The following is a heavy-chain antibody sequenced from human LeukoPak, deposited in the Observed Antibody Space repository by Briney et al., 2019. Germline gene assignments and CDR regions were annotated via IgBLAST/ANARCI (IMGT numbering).Heavy chain of an antibody. CDR3: ARQTYGDLPLDY. J-gene: IGHJ4*01. CDR1: GGSISSSF. Sequence: SETLSLTCTVSGGSISSSFWSWVRQPPGMRLEWIGYISYSGSTNYNPSLKSRVTISVDTSKKQFSLKLTSVTAAATAVYYCARQTYGDLPLDYWGHGTLVTVSS. CDR2: ISYSGST. D-gene: IGHD4-17*01. V-gene: IGHV4-59*08.